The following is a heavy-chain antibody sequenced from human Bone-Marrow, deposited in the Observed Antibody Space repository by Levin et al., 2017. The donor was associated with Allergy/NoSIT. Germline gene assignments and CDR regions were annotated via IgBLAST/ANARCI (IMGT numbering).Heavy chain of an antibody. CDR3: ARPFESSYCFDY. CDR2: ISYDGSNK. J-gene: IGHJ4*02. Sequence: GGSLRLSCAASGFTFSSYAMHWVRQAPGKGLEWVAVISYDGSNKYYADSVKGRFTISRDNSKNTLYLQMNSLRAEDTAVYYCARPFESSYCFDYWGQGTLVTVSS. D-gene: IGHD3-10*01. CDR1: GFTFSSYA. V-gene: IGHV3-30-3*01.